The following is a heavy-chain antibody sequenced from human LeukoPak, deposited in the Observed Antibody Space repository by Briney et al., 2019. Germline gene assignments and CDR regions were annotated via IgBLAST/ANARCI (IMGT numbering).Heavy chain of an antibody. D-gene: IGHD3-16*01. CDR2: INPNSGGT. Sequence: ASVKVSCKASGYTFTGYYMHWVRQAPGQGLEWMGWINPNSGGTNYARKFQGRVTMTRDTSISTAYMELSRLRSDDTAVYYCARDYEWNSDYWGQGTLVTVSS. V-gene: IGHV1-2*02. J-gene: IGHJ4*02. CDR1: GYTFTGYY. CDR3: ARDYEWNSDY.